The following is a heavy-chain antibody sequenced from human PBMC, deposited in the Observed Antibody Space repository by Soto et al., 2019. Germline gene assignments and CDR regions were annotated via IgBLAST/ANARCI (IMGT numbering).Heavy chain of an antibody. J-gene: IGHJ3*02. CDR2: VSYDGSNE. D-gene: IGHD7-27*01. V-gene: IGHV3-30*03. CDR1: GFTFSNFA. Sequence: QVQLVESGGGVVQPGRSLRVSCAASGFTFSNFAMHWVRQAPGKGLEWVSTVSYDGSNEHYADSLKGRFNISRDNSKNTLHLQMDSPRAADTALYYCARRTPLAGPYGAFAIWGQGTMGSFSS. CDR3: ARRTPLAGPYGAFAI.